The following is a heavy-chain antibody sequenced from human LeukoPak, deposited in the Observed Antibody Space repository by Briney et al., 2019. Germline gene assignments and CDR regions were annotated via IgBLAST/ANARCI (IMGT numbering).Heavy chain of an antibody. CDR2: INPNSGGT. CDR3: ARDPVTVVVAATPYYYCMDV. V-gene: IGHV1-2*02. J-gene: IGHJ6*03. CDR1: GYTFTGYY. D-gene: IGHD2-15*01. Sequence: ASVKVSCKASGYTFTGYYMHWVRQAPGQGLEWMGWINPNSGGTNYAQKFQGRVTMTRDTSISTAYMELSRLRSDDTAAYYCARDPVTVVVAATPYYYCMDVWGKGTTVTVSS.